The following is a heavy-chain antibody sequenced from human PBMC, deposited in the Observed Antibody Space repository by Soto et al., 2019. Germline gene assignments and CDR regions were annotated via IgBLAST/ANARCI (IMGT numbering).Heavy chain of an antibody. CDR3: ATEYCSGGSCYPDAFDI. CDR1: GGTFSSYT. D-gene: IGHD2-15*01. Sequence: SVKVSCKASGGTFSSYTISWVRQAPGQGLEWIGRIIPILGIANYAQKFQGRVTITADKSTSTAYMELSSLRSEDTAVYYCATEYCSGGSCYPDAFDIWGQGTMVTVSS. CDR2: IIPILGIA. J-gene: IGHJ3*02. V-gene: IGHV1-69*02.